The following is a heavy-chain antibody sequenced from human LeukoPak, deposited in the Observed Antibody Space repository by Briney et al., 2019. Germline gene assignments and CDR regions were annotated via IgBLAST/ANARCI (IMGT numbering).Heavy chain of an antibody. CDR3: ASRDCSGGSCYAGFDP. D-gene: IGHD2-15*01. CDR1: GYTFTSYD. Sequence: ASVKVSCKASGYTFTSYDINWVRQATGQGLEWMGWMNPNSGNTGYAQKVQGRVTMTRNTSISTAYMELSSLRSEDTAVYYCASRDCSGGSCYAGFDPWGQGTLVTVSS. J-gene: IGHJ5*02. V-gene: IGHV1-8*01. CDR2: MNPNSGNT.